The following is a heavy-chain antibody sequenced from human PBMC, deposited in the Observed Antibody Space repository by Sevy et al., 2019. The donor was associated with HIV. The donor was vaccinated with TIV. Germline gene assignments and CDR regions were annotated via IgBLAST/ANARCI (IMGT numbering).Heavy chain of an antibody. D-gene: IGHD1-1*01. J-gene: IGHJ4*02. CDR3: ARGRSNFRY. V-gene: IGHV4-59*13. Sequence: SETLSLTCTLSGASMSGDYWSWIRQPPGKGMAWIGYIYDTWDTNFNPSLKIQVTISKYTSKTQFSLSLSSVNTADTAVYYCARGRSNFRYWSQGTLVTVSS. CDR1: GASMSGDY. CDR2: IYDTWDT.